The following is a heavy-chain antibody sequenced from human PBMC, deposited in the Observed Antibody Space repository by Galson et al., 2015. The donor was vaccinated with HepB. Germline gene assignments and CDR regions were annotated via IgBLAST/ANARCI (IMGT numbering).Heavy chain of an antibody. CDR3: AREGLYRGAFDI. Sequence: TLSLTCAVSGGSISSGGYSWSWIRQPPGKGLEWIGYIYHSGSTYYNPSLKSRVTISVDRSKNQFSLKLSSVTAADTAVHYCAREGLYRGAFDIWGQGTMVTVSS. J-gene: IGHJ3*02. CDR1: GGSISSGGYS. V-gene: IGHV4-30-2*01. CDR2: IYHSGST. D-gene: IGHD1-26*01.